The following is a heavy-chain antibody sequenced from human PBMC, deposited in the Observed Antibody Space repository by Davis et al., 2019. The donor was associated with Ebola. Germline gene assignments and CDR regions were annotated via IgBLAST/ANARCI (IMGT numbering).Heavy chain of an antibody. Sequence: GESLKISCAASGFTFSSYGMHWVRQAPGKGLEWVAVISYDGSNKYYADSVKGRFTISRDNSKNTLYLQMNSLRAEDTAVYYCAKKKGPEENEAFDIWGQGTMVTVSS. J-gene: IGHJ3*02. CDR2: ISYDGSNK. D-gene: IGHD1-14*01. CDR3: AKKKGPEENEAFDI. CDR1: GFTFSSYG. V-gene: IGHV3-30*18.